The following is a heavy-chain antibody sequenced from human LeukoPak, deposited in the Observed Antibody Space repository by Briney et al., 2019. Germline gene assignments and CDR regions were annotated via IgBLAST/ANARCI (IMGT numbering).Heavy chain of an antibody. D-gene: IGHD1-26*01. CDR2: INHSGST. CDR1: GGSFSGYY. CDR3: ARRGSYYYYYMDV. J-gene: IGHJ6*03. V-gene: IGHV4-34*01. Sequence: SETLSFTCAVYGGSFSGYYWSWIRQPPGKGLEWIGEINHSGSTNYNPSLKSRVTISVDTSKNQFSLKLSSVTAADTAVYYCARRGSYYYYYMDVWGKGTTVTISS.